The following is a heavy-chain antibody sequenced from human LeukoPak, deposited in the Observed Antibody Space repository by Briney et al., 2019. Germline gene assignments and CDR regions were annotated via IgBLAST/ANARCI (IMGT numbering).Heavy chain of an antibody. V-gene: IGHV4-39*07. J-gene: IGHJ6*03. D-gene: IGHD3-3*01. CDR1: GGSISSSSYY. CDR2: IYYSGST. Sequence: SETLSLTCTVSGGSISSSSYYWGWIRQPPGKGLEWIGSIYYSGSTYYNPSLKSRVTISVDTSKNQFSLKLSSVTAADTAVYYCARLATDYDFWSGYYTGQTTHYYYYMDVWGKGTTVTVSS. CDR3: ARLATDYDFWSGYYTGQTTHYYYYMDV.